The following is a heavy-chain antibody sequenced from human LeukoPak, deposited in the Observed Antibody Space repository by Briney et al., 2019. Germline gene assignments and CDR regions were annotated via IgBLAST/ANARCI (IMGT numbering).Heavy chain of an antibody. CDR2: IIPILGIA. CDR3: ARLPYLDYYDSSGANPNFDY. V-gene: IGHV1-69*04. J-gene: IGHJ4*02. Sequence: SVKVSCKASGGTFISYAISWVRQAPGQGLEWMGKIIPILGIANYAQKFQGRVTITADKSTSTAYMELSSLRSEDTAVYYCARLPYLDYYDSSGANPNFDYWGQGTLVTVSS. CDR1: GGTFISYA. D-gene: IGHD3-22*01.